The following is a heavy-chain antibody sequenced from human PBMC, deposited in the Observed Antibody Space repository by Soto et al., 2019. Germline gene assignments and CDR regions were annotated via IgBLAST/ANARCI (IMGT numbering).Heavy chain of an antibody. V-gene: IGHV3-23*01. CDR1: GFTFSSYT. CDR2: ISGSGSSA. D-gene: IGHD7-27*01. Sequence: GGSLRLSCAASGFTFSSYTMSWVRQAPGKGLEWVSTISGSGSSAYSADSVKGRFTISRDNSKNTLYLQMNSLRVEDTAIYYCAKAWGIDYWGQGTLVTVSS. CDR3: AKAWGIDY. J-gene: IGHJ4*02.